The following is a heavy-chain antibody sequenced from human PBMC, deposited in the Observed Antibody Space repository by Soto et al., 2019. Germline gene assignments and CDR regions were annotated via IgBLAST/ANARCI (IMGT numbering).Heavy chain of an antibody. CDR3: AKDRVESGLGEIDY. D-gene: IGHD3-16*01. Sequence: GGSLKICCAASGFSFSNNGMPCVGQAPGKGLEWVAIISYDGSKKYYADSVKGRFTISRDNSKNTLYLQMNSLRVEDTAIYYCAKDRVESGLGEIDYCGKRTLVTVS. CDR1: GFSFSNNG. V-gene: IGHV3-30*18. J-gene: IGHJ4*02. CDR2: ISYDGSKK.